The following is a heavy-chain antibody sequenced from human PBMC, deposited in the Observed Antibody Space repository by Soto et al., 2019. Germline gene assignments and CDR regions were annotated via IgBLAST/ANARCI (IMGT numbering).Heavy chain of an antibody. CDR2: INVYNGNT. V-gene: IGHV1-18*04. J-gene: IGHJ4*02. CDR1: GYTFTSNS. CDR3: ARMSSASSSRLPDY. Sequence: ASVKVSCKASGYTFTSNSIGWVRQAPGQGLEWMGWINVYNGNTKYAQQLQGRVTLTTDTSTSTAYMDLRSLRSDDPAVYYCARMSSASSSRLPDYWGQGTLVTVSS. D-gene: IGHD2-2*01.